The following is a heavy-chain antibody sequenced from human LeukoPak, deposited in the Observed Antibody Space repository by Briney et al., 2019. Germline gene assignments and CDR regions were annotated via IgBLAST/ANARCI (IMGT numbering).Heavy chain of an antibody. J-gene: IGHJ4*02. CDR1: GLTVSRNY. Sequence: GGSLRLTCAASGLTVSRNYMSWVRQAPGKGLESVSVIYSGGSTYYADSVRGRFTISRDNSKNTLYLQMNSLRVEDTAVYYCARVGGHWGQGTLVTVSS. V-gene: IGHV3-53*01. D-gene: IGHD3-10*01. CDR2: IYSGGST. CDR3: ARVGGH.